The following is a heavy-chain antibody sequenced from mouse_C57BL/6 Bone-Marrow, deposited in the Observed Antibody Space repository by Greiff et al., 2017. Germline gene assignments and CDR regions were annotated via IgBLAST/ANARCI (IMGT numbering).Heavy chain of an antibody. CDR3: AMDDYETDWYFDV. V-gene: IGHV3-1*01. J-gene: IGHJ1*03. Sequence: EVQLQQSGPGMVKPSQSLSLTCTVTGYSITSGYDWHWIRHFPGNKLEWMGYISYSGSTNYNPSLKSRISITHDTSKNHFFLKLNSVTTEDTATYYCAMDDYETDWYFDVWGTGTTVTVSS. D-gene: IGHD2-4*01. CDR2: ISYSGST. CDR1: GYSITSGYD.